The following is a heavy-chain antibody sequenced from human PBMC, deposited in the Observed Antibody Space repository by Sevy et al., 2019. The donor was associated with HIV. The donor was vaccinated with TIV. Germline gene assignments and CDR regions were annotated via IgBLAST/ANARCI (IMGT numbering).Heavy chain of an antibody. J-gene: IGHJ5*02. Sequence: SETLSLTCAVSGGSVSSDNYYWTWLRQHPGKGREWIGYIYNLGSTSSNPSLKSRVTISVDTSKNQFSLKLRSVTAAETAVYFCAGEAGYCSNGVCYTGWFDPWGQGTLVTVSS. CDR3: AGEAGYCSNGVCYTGWFDP. CDR2: IYNLGST. D-gene: IGHD2-8*01. V-gene: IGHV4-31*11. CDR1: GGSVSSDNYY.